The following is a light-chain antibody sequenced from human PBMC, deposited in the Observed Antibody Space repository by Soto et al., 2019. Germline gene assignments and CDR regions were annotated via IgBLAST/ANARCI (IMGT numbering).Light chain of an antibody. CDR3: QQRSNWPL. V-gene: IGKV3-11*01. J-gene: IGKJ3*01. Sequence: EIVLTQSPATLSLSPGERATLSCRASQSVSSYLAWYQQKPGQAPRLLIYDASNRATGIPARFSGSGSGTDVTLTISSLGPEDFAVYYCQQRSNWPLFGPGTKVDIK. CDR1: QSVSSY. CDR2: DAS.